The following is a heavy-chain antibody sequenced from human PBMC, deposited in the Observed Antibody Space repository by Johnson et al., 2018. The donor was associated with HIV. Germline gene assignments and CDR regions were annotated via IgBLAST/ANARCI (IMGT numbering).Heavy chain of an antibody. CDR2: IWYDGSNK. CDR1: GFTFSTYG. V-gene: IGHV3-33*01. CDR3: ARGEYYYESSGYSNTPDAFDI. Sequence: QVQLVESGGGVVQPGRSLRLSCVASGFTFSTYGMHWVRQAPGKGLEWVAVIWYDGSNKYYADSVKGRFIISRDNAKNSLFLQMNSLRAEDTAVYYCARGEYYYESSGYSNTPDAFDIWGQGTMVTVSS. J-gene: IGHJ3*02. D-gene: IGHD3-22*01.